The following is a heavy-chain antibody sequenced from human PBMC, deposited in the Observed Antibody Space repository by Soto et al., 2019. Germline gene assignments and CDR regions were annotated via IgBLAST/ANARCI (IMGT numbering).Heavy chain of an antibody. J-gene: IGHJ6*02. CDR3: ARALRGYSGYEQPKYYYHGMDV. CDR2: IIPIFGTA. CDR1: GGTFSSYS. Sequence: GASVKVSCKASGGTFSSYSISWVRQAPGQGLEWMGGIIPIFGTANYAQKFQGRVTITADESTSTAYMELSSLRSEDTAVYYCARALRGYSGYEQPKYYYHGMDVWGQGTTVTVSS. D-gene: IGHD5-12*01. V-gene: IGHV1-69*13.